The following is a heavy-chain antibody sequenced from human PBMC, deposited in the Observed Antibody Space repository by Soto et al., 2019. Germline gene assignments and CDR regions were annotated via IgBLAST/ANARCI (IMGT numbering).Heavy chain of an antibody. V-gene: IGHV2-5*02. J-gene: IGHJ6*02. Sequence: QITLKESGPPLVKPTQTLTLTCTFSGFSLSTSGVGVGWIRQPPGKALEWLALIYWDDDKRYSPSLKSRLTLTKDTSKTQLVLTMPHMYPVDTAPNYCAHIPYGYDYLYYYYGMDVWGQGTTVTVSS. CDR1: GFSLSTSGVG. CDR3: AHIPYGYDYLYYYYGMDV. D-gene: IGHD5-12*01. CDR2: IYWDDDK.